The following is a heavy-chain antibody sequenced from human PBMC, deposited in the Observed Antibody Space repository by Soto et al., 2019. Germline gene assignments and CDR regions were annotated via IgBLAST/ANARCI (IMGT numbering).Heavy chain of an antibody. CDR1: GFTFTSSA. CDR3: AREDIVVVPAAIRDYYYYGMDV. CDR2: IVVCNGNT. D-gene: IGHD2-2*01. Sequence: SVKVSCKSSGFTFTSSAVQWVRHSRGQRLAWIVWIVVCNGNTNYAQKLQGRVTMTTDTSTRTAYMELRSLRSDDTAVYYCAREDIVVVPAAIRDYYYYGMDVWGQGTTVPVSS. J-gene: IGHJ6*01. V-gene: IGHV1-58*01.